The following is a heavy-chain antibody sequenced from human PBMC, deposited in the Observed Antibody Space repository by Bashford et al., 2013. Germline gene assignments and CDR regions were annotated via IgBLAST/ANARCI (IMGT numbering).Heavy chain of an antibody. D-gene: IGHD2-2*01. Sequence: GESLKISCKGSGYIFSNYWIGWVRQMPGKGLEWMGIIYPGDSYTKYSPSFRGQVTISADKSISTAYLQWSSLKASDTAMYYCASLYYYDSSSGYDYCSSTSCYAGEYGGIWGQGTKVTVSS. CDR3: ASLYYYDSSSGYDYCSSTSCYAGEYGGI. V-gene: IGHV5-51*01. CDR1: GYIFSNYW. J-gene: IGHJ3*02. CDR2: IYPGDSYT.